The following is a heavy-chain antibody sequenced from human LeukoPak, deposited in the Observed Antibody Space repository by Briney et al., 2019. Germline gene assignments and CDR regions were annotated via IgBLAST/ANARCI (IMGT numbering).Heavy chain of an antibody. Sequence: GGSLRLSCAASGFTFSSYAMHWVRQAPGKGLEWVAVISYDGSNKYYADSVKGRFTISRDNSKNTLYLQMHSLRAEDTAVYYCARGNYYDYAFDVWGQGTMVTVSS. D-gene: IGHD3-22*01. J-gene: IGHJ3*01. CDR3: ARGNYYDYAFDV. V-gene: IGHV3-30-3*01. CDR2: ISYDGSNK. CDR1: GFTFSSYA.